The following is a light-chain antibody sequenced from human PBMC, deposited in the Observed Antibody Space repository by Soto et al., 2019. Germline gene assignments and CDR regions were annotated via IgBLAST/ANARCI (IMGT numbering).Light chain of an antibody. V-gene: IGLV1-51*02. CDR3: AAWDSSLSAGV. J-gene: IGLJ3*02. CDR2: ENN. CDR1: SSNLGNSF. Sequence: QSVLTQPPSVSAAPGQKVTISCSGSSSNLGNSFVSWYLQRPGTAPKLLIHENNKRPSGIPDRFSGTKSGTSATLGITGLQTGDEADYYCAAWDSSLSAGVFGGGTKLTVL.